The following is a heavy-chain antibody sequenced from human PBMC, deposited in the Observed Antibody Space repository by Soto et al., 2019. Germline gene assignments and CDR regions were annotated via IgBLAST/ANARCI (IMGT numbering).Heavy chain of an antibody. J-gene: IGHJ4*02. CDR2: ISYEGSNK. V-gene: IGHV3-30*03. CDR3: ARVVGATTGVDY. Sequence: QVQLVESGGGVVQPGRSLRLSCAASGFTFSNYGMHWVRQAPGKGLEWVAVISYEGSNKHYADSVKGRLTIPRDNSKNMLYLQMNSLRAEDTAVYYCARVVGATTGVDYWGQGTLVTVSS. D-gene: IGHD1-26*01. CDR1: GFTFSNYG.